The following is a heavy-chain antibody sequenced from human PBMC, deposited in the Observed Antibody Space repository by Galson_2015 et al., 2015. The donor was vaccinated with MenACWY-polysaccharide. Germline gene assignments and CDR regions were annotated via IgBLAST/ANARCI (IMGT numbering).Heavy chain of an antibody. D-gene: IGHD3-10*01. Sequence: SLRLSCAASGFTFSSYAMNWVRQAPGKGLEWVSTISGSGGRTNYADSVEGRFTISRDNSKNTLYLQMNSLRAEDTAVYYCAKRGVYGSGTFYTNNWFDPWGQGTLVTVSS. J-gene: IGHJ5*02. V-gene: IGHV3-23*01. CDR3: AKRGVYGSGTFYTNNWFDP. CDR1: GFTFSSYA. CDR2: ISGSGGRT.